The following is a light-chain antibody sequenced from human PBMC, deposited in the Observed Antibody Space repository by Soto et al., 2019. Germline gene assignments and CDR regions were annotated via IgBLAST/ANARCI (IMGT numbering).Light chain of an antibody. CDR3: FSYRTRSTLV. V-gene: IGLV2-14*03. Sequence: QSVLTQPASVSGSPGQSITFSCTGTTSNIGNNNYVSWYQQHPGRDPKLLIFDVSNRPSGVSNRFSGSKSGYTASLTISGLPAEDEADYYCFSYRTRSTLVIGGGTKRTV. CDR1: TSNIGNNNY. J-gene: IGLJ2*01. CDR2: DVS.